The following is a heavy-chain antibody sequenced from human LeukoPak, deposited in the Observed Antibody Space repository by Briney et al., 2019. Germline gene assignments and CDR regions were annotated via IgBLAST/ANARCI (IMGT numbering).Heavy chain of an antibody. CDR1: GFTFSSYS. Sequence: GGSLRLSCAASGFTFSSYSMNWVRQAPGKGLEWVSSISSSSSYIYYADSVKGRFTISRDNAKNSLYLQMNSLRAEDTAVYYCARDQYSSGSYYYYGMDVWGQGTTDTVSS. J-gene: IGHJ6*02. CDR3: ARDQYSSGSYYYYGMDV. D-gene: IGHD6-19*01. V-gene: IGHV3-21*01. CDR2: ISSSSSYI.